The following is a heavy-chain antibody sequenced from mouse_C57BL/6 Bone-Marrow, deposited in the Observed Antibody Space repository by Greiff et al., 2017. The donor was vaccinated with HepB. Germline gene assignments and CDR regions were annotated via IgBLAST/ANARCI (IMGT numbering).Heavy chain of an antibody. J-gene: IGHJ3*01. CDR3: TSDYGSGY. CDR1: GYTFTDYE. Sequence: QVQLQQSGAELVRPGASVTLSCKASGYTFTDYEMHWVKQTPVHGLEWIGAIDPETGGTAYNQKFKGKAILTADKSSSTAYMELRSLTSEDSAVYYCTSDYGSGYWGQGTLVTVSA. D-gene: IGHD1-1*01. CDR2: IDPETGGT. V-gene: IGHV1-15*01.